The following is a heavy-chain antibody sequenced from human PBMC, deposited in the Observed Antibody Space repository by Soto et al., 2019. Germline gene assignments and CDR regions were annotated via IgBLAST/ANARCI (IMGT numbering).Heavy chain of an antibody. CDR1: GFTFSSYW. Sequence: GESLKISCAASGFTFSSYWMHWVRQAPGKGLVWVSRINSDGSSTSYADSVKGRFTISRDNAKNTLYLQMNSLRAEDTAVYYCASHVWNPDYYYYYYMDVWGKGTTVTVSS. CDR2: INSDGSST. D-gene: IGHD1-1*01. CDR3: ASHVWNPDYYYYYYMDV. J-gene: IGHJ6*03. V-gene: IGHV3-74*01.